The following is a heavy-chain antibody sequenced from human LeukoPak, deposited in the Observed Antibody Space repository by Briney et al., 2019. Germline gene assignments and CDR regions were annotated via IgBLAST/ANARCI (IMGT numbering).Heavy chain of an antibody. Sequence: SETLSLTCTVSGYPISSGYFWGWIRQPPGKGLEWIGYIYCSGSTNYNPSLKSRVTISVDTSKNQFSLKLSSVTAADTAVYYCAREKEYCSSTSCGGAFDIWGQGSMVTVSS. CDR3: AREKEYCSSTSCGGAFDI. J-gene: IGHJ3*02. D-gene: IGHD2-2*01. V-gene: IGHV4-61*01. CDR2: IYCSGST. CDR1: GYPISSGYF.